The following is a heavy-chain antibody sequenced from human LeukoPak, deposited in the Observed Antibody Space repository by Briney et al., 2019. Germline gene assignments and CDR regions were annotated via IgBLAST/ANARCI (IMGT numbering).Heavy chain of an antibody. D-gene: IGHD1-26*01. CDR1: GFTFSSYE. CDR2: ISSSGSTI. Sequence: GGSLRLSCAASGFTFSSYEMNWVRQAPGKGLEGVSYISSSGSTIYYAYSVKGRFTISRYNAKNSLYLQMNSLRAEDTAVYYCARDASRRVGATIPGFDYWGQGTLVTLSS. J-gene: IGHJ4*02. V-gene: IGHV3-48*03. CDR3: ARDASRRVGATIPGFDY.